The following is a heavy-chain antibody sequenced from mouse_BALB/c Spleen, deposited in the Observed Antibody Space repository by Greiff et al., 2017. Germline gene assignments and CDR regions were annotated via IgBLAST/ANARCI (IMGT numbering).Heavy chain of an antibody. V-gene: IGHV2-2*02. CDR1: GFSLTSYG. CDR3: ARNFDYYGVYYYAMDY. J-gene: IGHJ4*01. CDR2: IWSGGST. Sequence: VQVVESGPGLVQPSQSLSITCTVSGFSLTSYGVHWVRQSPGKGLEWLGVIWSGGSTDYNAAFISRLSISKDNSKSQVFFKMNSLQANDTAIYYCARNFDYYGVYYYAMDYWGQGTSVTVSS. D-gene: IGHD1-1*01.